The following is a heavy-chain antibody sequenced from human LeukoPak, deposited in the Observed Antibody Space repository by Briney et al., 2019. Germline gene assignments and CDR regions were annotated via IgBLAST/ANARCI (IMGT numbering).Heavy chain of an antibody. CDR2: IYYSGST. V-gene: IGHV4-59*01. D-gene: IGHD4-11*01. CDR1: GGSMSSYY. Sequence: SETLSLTCAVSGGSMSSYYWSWIRQPPGKGLEWIGYIYYSGSTNYNPSLKSQVTISVDTSKNQFSLKLSSVTAADTAVYYCARLRGNYFPDYWGQGTLVTVSS. J-gene: IGHJ4*02. CDR3: ARLRGNYFPDY.